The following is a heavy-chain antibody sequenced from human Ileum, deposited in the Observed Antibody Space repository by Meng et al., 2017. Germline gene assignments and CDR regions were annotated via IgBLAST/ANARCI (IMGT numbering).Heavy chain of an antibody. D-gene: IGHD3-22*01. CDR3: ARVELRGDTRDSCGLDH. J-gene: IGHJ4*02. Sequence: GRLREGGAGLLMPSEPLSLPCAVYGGSLTDYYRGWSRQTPGKGLEWIGEINHGGNTNYNPSLKSRVTISIDTSRDQFSLKLTSVTAAETAVYYCARVELRGDTRDSCGLDHWGQGTLVTVSS. CDR1: GGSLTDYY. V-gene: IGHV4-34*01. CDR2: INHGGNT.